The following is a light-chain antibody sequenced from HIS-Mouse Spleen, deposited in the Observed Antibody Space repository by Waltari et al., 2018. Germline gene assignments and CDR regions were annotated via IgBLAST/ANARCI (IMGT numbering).Light chain of an antibody. CDR1: QSVLYSSNNKNY. J-gene: IGKJ2*01. V-gene: IGKV4-1*01. Sequence: DIVMTQSPDSLAVSLGERATINCKSSQSVLYSSNNKNYLAWYQQKPGQPTKLLIYWASTRESGVPDRVSGSGSGTDFTLTISSLQAEDVAVYYCQQYYSTPYTFGQGTKLEIK. CDR3: QQYYSTPYT. CDR2: WAS.